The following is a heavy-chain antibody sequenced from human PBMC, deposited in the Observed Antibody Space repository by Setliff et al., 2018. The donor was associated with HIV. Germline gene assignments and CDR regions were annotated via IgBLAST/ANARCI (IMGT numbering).Heavy chain of an antibody. Sequence: ASVKVSCKASGHSFTTYFLHWVRQAPGQGLEWMGMINPSGGEPSYAQRFQGRVTMTRDTSTSTVFMDLSSLSFEDTAVYYCARDVDYTDAFDIWGQGTMVTVSS. CDR3: ARDVDYTDAFDI. CDR1: GHSFTTYF. V-gene: IGHV1-46*01. J-gene: IGHJ3*02. D-gene: IGHD4-4*01. CDR2: INPSGGEP.